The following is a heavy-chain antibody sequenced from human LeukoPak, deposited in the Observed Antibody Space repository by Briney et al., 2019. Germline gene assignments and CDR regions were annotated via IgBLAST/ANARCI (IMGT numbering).Heavy chain of an antibody. CDR1: GYRLTNNW. D-gene: IGHD4-17*01. CDR2: IYPGYSDT. Sequence: KGGESLKISCKVSGYRLTNNWIGWVRQVPGKGLEWMGIIYPGYSDTRYSPSFQGQVTISADKSISTAYLQWSSLKASDTAMYYCARHNTVSYYYYYMDVWGKGTTVTISS. J-gene: IGHJ6*03. V-gene: IGHV5-51*01. CDR3: ARHNTVSYYYYYMDV.